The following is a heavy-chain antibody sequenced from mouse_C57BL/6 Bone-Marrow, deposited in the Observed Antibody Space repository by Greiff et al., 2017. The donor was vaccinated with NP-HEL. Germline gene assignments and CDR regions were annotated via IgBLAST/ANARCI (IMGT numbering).Heavy chain of an antibody. J-gene: IGHJ3*01. CDR3: VRDHYSNYSSIFAY. CDR2: IRSKSSNYAT. CDR1: GFTFNTYA. V-gene: IGHV10-3*01. Sequence: EVHLVESGGGLVQPKGSLKLSCAASGFTFNTYAMHWVRQAPGKGLEWVARIRSKSSNYATYYADSVKDRFTISRDDSQSMLYLQMNNLKTEDTAMYYCVRDHYSNYSSIFAYWGQGTLVTVSA. D-gene: IGHD2-5*01.